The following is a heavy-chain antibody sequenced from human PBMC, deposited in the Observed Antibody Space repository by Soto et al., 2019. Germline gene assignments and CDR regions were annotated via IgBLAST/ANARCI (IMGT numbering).Heavy chain of an antibody. CDR2: IFNSGTT. CDR3: ALALGPTTGLDY. J-gene: IGHJ4*02. CDR1: GASTVSHYH. V-gene: IGHV4-31*02. Sequence: QVQLQESGPGLMKPSQTLSLTCSVSGASTVSHYHWTWIRQPPGKGLEWMGYIFNSGTTFYNPSLTGRLSISMDTSGNHFSLELRSVTAADTAVYYCALALGPTTGLDYWGQGTLVTVSS. D-gene: IGHD1-26*01.